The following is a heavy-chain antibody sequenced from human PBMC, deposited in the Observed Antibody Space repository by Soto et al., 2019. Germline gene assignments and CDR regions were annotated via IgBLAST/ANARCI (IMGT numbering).Heavy chain of an antibody. D-gene: IGHD6-6*01. CDR1: GFTFSSYA. Sequence: GGSLRLSCAASGFTFSSYAMSWVRQAPGKGLEWVSAISGSGGSTYYADSVKGRFTISRDNSKNTLYLQMNSLRAEDTAVYYCAKVGGIAARLDYYYGMDVWGQGTTVIVSS. CDR2: ISGSGGST. CDR3: AKVGGIAARLDYYYGMDV. V-gene: IGHV3-23*01. J-gene: IGHJ6*02.